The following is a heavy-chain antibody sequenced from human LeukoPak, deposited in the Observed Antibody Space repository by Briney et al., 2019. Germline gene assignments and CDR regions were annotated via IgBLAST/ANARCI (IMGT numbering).Heavy chain of an antibody. CDR2: ISAYNGNT. Sequence: ASVKVSCKASGYTFTSYGISWVRQAPGQGLGWMGWISAYNGNTNYAQKLQGRVTMTTDTSTSTAYMELRSLRSDDTAVYYCAREYGSGSYYKGPVGYWGQGTLVTVSS. J-gene: IGHJ4*02. D-gene: IGHD3-10*01. CDR1: GYTFTSYG. V-gene: IGHV1-18*01. CDR3: AREYGSGSYYKGPVGY.